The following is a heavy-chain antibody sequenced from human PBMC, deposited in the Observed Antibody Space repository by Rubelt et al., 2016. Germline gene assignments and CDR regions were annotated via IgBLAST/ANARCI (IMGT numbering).Heavy chain of an antibody. V-gene: IGHV3-49*03. J-gene: IGHJ4*02. CDR3: TRVAAGGIRGVDY. CDR2: IRSKADGGTT. CDR1: GFTFGDYT. Sequence: GESGGGLVQPGRSLRLSCTASGFTFGDYTMSWFRQAPGKGLEWVGFIRSKADGGTTEDAASVKGRFTISRDDTKSIAYVQMNSLKTEDSAVYYCTRVAAGGIRGVDYWGQGTLVTVSS. D-gene: IGHD6-13*01.